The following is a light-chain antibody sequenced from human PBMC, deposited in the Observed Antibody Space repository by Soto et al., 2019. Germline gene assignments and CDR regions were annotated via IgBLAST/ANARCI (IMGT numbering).Light chain of an antibody. CDR3: QEYSKGWT. CDR1: QSISRN. CDR2: GAS. J-gene: IGKJ1*01. V-gene: IGKV3-15*01. Sequence: EIVMTQSPATVSLSPGERATLSCRASQSISRNLAWYQQKPGQAPRLLVYGASTRDTGIPARFSGSGSGTEFTLTISRLESEDFALYYCQEYSKGWTFGQGTKVEVK.